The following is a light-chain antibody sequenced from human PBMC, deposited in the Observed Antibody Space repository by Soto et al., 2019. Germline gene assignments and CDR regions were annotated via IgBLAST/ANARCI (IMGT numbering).Light chain of an antibody. Sequence: QSALTPPRSVSGSPGQSVTISCTGTSSDVGGYNYVSWYQQHPGKAPKVMIYDVSERPSGVPDRFSGSKSGNTASLTISGLQAEDEADYYCCSYAGSPRYVFGTGTKVTVL. CDR3: CSYAGSPRYV. V-gene: IGLV2-11*01. CDR1: SSDVGGYNY. CDR2: DVS. J-gene: IGLJ1*01.